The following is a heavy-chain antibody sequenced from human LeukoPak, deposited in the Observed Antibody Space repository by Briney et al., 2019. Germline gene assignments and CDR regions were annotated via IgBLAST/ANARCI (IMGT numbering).Heavy chain of an antibody. CDR1: GGSISSYY. CDR3: ARENYDFWSGAPHFDY. CDR2: IYTSGST. J-gene: IGHJ4*02. V-gene: IGHV4-4*07. Sequence: SETLSLTCTVSGGSISSYYWSWLRQPAGKGLEWLGRIYTSGSTNYNPSLKSRVTMSVDTSKNQFSLKLSSVTAADTAVYYCARENYDFWSGAPHFDYWGQGTLVTVSS. D-gene: IGHD3-3*01.